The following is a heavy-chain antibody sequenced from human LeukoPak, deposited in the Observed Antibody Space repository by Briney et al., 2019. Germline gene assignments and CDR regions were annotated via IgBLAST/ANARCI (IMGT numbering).Heavy chain of an antibody. CDR1: GYTFTGYY. V-gene: IGHV1-69*05. CDR2: IIPIFGTA. Sequence: ASVKVSCKASGYTFTGYYMHWVRQAPGQGLEWMGGIIPIFGTANYAQKFQGRVTITTDESTSTAYMELSSLRSEDTAVYYCARVSSYGDYEGYYYYYYMDVWGKGTTVTVS. CDR3: ARVSSYGDYEGYYYYYYMDV. D-gene: IGHD4-17*01. J-gene: IGHJ6*03.